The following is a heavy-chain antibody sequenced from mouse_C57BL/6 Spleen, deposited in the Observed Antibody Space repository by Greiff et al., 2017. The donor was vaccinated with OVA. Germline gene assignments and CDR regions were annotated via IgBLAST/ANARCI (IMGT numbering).Heavy chain of an antibody. CDR3: AKGEAAQDSFAY. D-gene: IGHD3-2*02. J-gene: IGHJ3*01. CDR1: GYAFSSSW. V-gene: IGHV1-82*01. CDR2: IYPGDGDT. Sequence: QVQLQQSGPELVKPGASVKISCKASGYAFSSSWMNWVKQRPGKGLEWIGRIYPGDGDTNYNGKFKGKATLTADKSSSTAYMQLSSLTSEDSAVYFCAKGEAAQDSFAYWGQGTLVTVSA.